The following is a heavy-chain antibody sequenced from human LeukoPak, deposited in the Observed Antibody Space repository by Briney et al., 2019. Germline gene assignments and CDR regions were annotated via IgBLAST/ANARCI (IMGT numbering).Heavy chain of an antibody. CDR1: GYTFTGYY. J-gene: IGHJ4*02. CDR2: INPNSGGT. V-gene: IGHV1-2*02. Sequence: ASVTLSCKASGYTFTGYYMHWVRQAPGQGLEWMGWINPNSGGTNYAQKFQGRVTMTRDTSISTAYMELSRLRSDDTAVYYCARVGPGIAAAFGYWGQGTLVTVSS. D-gene: IGHD6-13*01. CDR3: ARVGPGIAAAFGY.